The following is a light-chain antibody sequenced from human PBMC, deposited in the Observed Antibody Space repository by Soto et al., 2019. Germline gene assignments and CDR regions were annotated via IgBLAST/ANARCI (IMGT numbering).Light chain of an antibody. J-gene: IGKJ1*01. CDR3: QQYNSYSLT. CDR2: DAS. Sequence: DIQMTQSPSTLSASVGDRVTITCRASQSISSWLAWYQQKPGKAPKLLIYDASSLESGVPSRFSGSGSGTEFTLTISSLQPDDFATYYCQQYNSYSLTFGQGTKMDIK. CDR1: QSISSW. V-gene: IGKV1-5*01.